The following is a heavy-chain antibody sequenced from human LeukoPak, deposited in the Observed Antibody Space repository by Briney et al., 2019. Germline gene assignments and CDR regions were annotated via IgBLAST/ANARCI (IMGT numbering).Heavy chain of an antibody. J-gene: IGHJ4*02. CDR2: ISSSSSYI. D-gene: IGHD1-26*01. V-gene: IGHV3-21*01. CDR3: ARGLYSGSSFFPTGHFH. CDR1: GFTFSGYS. Sequence: GGSLRLPSTDSGFTFSGYSMNWVPQAQGKELEWVSSISSSSSYIYYADSVKGRFTISRDNAKNSLYLQMNSLRAEDTAVYYCARGLYSGSSFFPTGHFHWGQGTLVTVSS.